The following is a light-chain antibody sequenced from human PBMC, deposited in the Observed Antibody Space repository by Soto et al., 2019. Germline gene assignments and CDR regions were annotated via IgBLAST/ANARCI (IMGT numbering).Light chain of an antibody. CDR2: GAS. V-gene: IGKV3-20*01. J-gene: IGKJ3*01. CDR3: QQYGSSRFT. Sequence: EIVLTQSPGTLSLSPGERATLSCRASQSVSSSYLAWYQQKPGQAPRLLIYGASSRATGIPDRFSGSGSGTDFTLTISRLEPEDFAVYYCQQYGSSRFTFGPGTKVGIK. CDR1: QSVSSSY.